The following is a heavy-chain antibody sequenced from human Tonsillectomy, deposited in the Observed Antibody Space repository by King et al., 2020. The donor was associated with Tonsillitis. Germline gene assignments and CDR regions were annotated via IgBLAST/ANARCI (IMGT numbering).Heavy chain of an antibody. J-gene: IGHJ3*02. Sequence: QLVQSGAEVKKPGASVKVSCKASGYTFTGYYIHWLRQAPGQGLEWMGWIHPNSGGPNYAQRFQGRVTMTRDTSIRIAYMELGRLRSDDTAVYYCARDLGYSGYDGAFNIWGQGTMVTVSS. V-gene: IGHV1-2*02. CDR1: GYTFTGYY. CDR2: IHPNSGGP. CDR3: ARDLGYSGYDGAFNI. D-gene: IGHD5-12*01.